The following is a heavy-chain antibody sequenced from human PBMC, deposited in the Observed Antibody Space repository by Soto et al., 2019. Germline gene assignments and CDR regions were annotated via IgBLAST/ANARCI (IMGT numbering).Heavy chain of an antibody. CDR3: ARGDDFWSGYSYYFDY. CDR2: ILSITASP. Sequence: APAKVSCKASGGTFSSYAISWVRQPPAQGLEWMGGILSITASPYYAQKFQGRGTITADKSTSTAYMELSSLRSQDTAVYYCARGDDFWSGYSYYFDYWGQGTMVTVSS. V-gene: IGHV1-69*06. D-gene: IGHD3-3*01. CDR1: GGTFSSYA. J-gene: IGHJ4*02.